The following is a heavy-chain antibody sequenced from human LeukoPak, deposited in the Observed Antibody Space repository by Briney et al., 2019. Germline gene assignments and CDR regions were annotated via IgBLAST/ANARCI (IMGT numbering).Heavy chain of an antibody. V-gene: IGHV1-24*01. Sequence: EASVKVSCKVFGYTLTELSMHWVRQAPGKGLEWMGGFDPEDGETIYAQKFQGRVTMTEDTSTDTAYMELSSLRSEDTAVYYCATVRFRYYYDSSRHYFDYWGQGTLVTVSS. CDR3: ATVRFRYYYDSSRHYFDY. D-gene: IGHD3-22*01. CDR1: GYTLTELS. J-gene: IGHJ4*02. CDR2: FDPEDGET.